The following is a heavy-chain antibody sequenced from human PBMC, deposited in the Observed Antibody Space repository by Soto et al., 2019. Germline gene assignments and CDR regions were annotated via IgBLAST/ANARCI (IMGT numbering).Heavy chain of an antibody. V-gene: IGHV3-21*01. D-gene: IGHD3-3*01. CDR1: GFTFSSYS. J-gene: IGHJ6*02. Sequence: GGSLRLSCAASGFTFSSYSMNWVRQAPGKGLEWVSSISSSSSYIYYADSVKGRFTISRDNAKNSLYLQMNSLRAEDTAVYYCARAPARITIFGVDTGLYYGMDVWGQGTTVTVSS. CDR2: ISSSSSYI. CDR3: ARAPARITIFGVDTGLYYGMDV.